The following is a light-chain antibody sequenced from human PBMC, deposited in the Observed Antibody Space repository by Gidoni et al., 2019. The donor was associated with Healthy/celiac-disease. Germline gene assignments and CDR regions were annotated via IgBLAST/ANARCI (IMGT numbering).Light chain of an antibody. V-gene: IGLV3-1*01. J-gene: IGLJ2*01. CDR1: KLGDKY. Sequence: SYELTQPPSVSVSPGQTASITCSGDKLGDKYACWYQQKPGQSSVLVIYQDSKRPSGIPERFSGSNPGNTATLTISGTQAMDEADYYCQAWDSSTAVFGGGTKLTVL. CDR3: QAWDSSTAV. CDR2: QDS.